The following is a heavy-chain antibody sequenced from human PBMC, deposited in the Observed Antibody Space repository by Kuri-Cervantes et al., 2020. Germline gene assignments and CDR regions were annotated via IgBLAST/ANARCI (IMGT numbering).Heavy chain of an antibody. J-gene: IGHJ5*02. CDR3: ATGFEP. Sequence: GESLKISCAASGFTFSSYSMNWVRQAPGKGLEWVSYISSSSSTIYYADSVKGRFTISRDNAKNSLYLQMNSLKIEDTAVYYCATGFEPWGQGTLVTVSS. V-gene: IGHV3-48*01. CDR2: ISSSSSTI. CDR1: GFTFSSYS.